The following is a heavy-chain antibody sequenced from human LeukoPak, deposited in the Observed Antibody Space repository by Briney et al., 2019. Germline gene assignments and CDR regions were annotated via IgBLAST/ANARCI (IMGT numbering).Heavy chain of an antibody. CDR2: INPSGGST. CDR1: GYTFTSYY. V-gene: IGHV1-46*01. D-gene: IGHD1-1*01. J-gene: IGHJ6*03. Sequence: ASVKVSCKASGYTFTSYYMHWVRQAPGQGLEWMGIINPSGGSTSYAQKLQGRVTMTRDMSTSTVYMELSSLRSEDTAVYYCARSPTGTTYYYYYYYMDVWGKGTTVTVSS. CDR3: ARSPTGTTYYYYYYYMDV.